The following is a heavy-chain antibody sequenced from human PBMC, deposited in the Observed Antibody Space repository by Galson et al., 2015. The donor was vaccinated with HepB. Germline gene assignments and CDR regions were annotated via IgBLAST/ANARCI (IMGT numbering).Heavy chain of an antibody. J-gene: IGHJ4*02. CDR3: ARGPPLKDWEYYFDH. CDR1: GYSFTTFW. D-gene: IGHD1-26*01. CDR2: IDPSDSYT. V-gene: IGHV5-10-1*01. Sequence: QSGAEVKKPGESLRISCKASGYSFTTFWISWVRQMPGKGLEWMGRIDPSDSYTDYSPSFQGHVTISADKSITTAYLQWSSLKASDTAMYYCARGPPLKDWEYYFDHWGQGTLVTVSS.